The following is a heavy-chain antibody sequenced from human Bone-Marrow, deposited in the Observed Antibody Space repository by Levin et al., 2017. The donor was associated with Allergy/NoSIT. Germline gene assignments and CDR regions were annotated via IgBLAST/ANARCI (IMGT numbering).Heavy chain of an antibody. J-gene: IGHJ4*02. CDR1: GFRFGDYA. V-gene: IGHV3-20*04. CDR2: ISWSGHKK. D-gene: IGHD3-10*01. Sequence: AASVKVSCAASGFRFGDYAMSWVRQAPGKGLEWVAGISWSGHKKGYAASARGRFTISRDNAKSSVFLEMSSLRVEDTAFYYCASLGGGSGYWGQGTLVTVSS. CDR3: ASLGGGSGY.